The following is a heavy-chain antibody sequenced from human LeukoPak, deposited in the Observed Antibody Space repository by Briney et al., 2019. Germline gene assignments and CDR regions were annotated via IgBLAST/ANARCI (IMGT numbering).Heavy chain of an antibody. V-gene: IGHV1-18*01. D-gene: IGHD3-22*01. CDR1: GYTFTSYG. J-gene: IGHJ3*02. Sequence: ASVKVSCKASGYTFTSYGISWVRQAPGQGLEWMGWISAYNGNTNYAQKLQGRVTMTTDTSTSTAYMELRSLRSDDTAVYYCARDPQTYYYDSSGYYEHAFDIWGQGTMVTVSS. CDR3: ARDPQTYYYDSSGYYEHAFDI. CDR2: ISAYNGNT.